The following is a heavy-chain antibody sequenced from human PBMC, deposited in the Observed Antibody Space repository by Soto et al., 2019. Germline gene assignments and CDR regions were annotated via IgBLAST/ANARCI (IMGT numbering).Heavy chain of an antibody. D-gene: IGHD6-19*01. CDR1: GFTFSSHS. CDR2: ITATSSFI. V-gene: IGHV3-21*01. J-gene: IGHJ2*01. CDR3: ARGAVGGIAYFDL. Sequence: EVQLVESGGGLVKPGGSLRLSCAASGFTFSSHSVNWVRQAPGKGLEWVSCITATSSFIYYADSVKGRFTISRDNAQPPLYLQMDSLRVEDTAVYYCARGAVGGIAYFDLWGGGTLVTVSS.